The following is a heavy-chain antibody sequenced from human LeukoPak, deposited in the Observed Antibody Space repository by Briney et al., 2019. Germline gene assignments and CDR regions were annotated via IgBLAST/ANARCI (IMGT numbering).Heavy chain of an antibody. CDR2: IIPIFGTA. CDR3: ARGPTTVFNFDY. D-gene: IGHD4-17*01. CDR1: GGTFSSYA. Sequence: SVKVSCKASGGTFSSYAISWVRQAPGQGLEWMGGIIPIFGTANYAQKFQGRVTITADESTSTAYMELSSLRSEDTAVYYCARGPTTVFNFDYWGQGTLVTVSS. V-gene: IGHV1-69*13. J-gene: IGHJ4*02.